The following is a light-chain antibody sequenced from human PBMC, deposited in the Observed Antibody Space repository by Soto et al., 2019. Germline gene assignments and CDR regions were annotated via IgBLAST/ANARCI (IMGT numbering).Light chain of an antibody. CDR1: SSNIGNNY. CDR3: GTWDSSLSAYV. V-gene: IGLV1-51*01. CDR2: DNN. Sequence: PPSFSAAPGQRVTIYWTGSSSNIGNNYLSCYQHLPGTSTRLLIYDNNKRPSGIPDRFSGSKSGTSATLGITGLQTGDEADYYCGTWDSSLSAYVFGTGTKVTVL. J-gene: IGLJ1*01.